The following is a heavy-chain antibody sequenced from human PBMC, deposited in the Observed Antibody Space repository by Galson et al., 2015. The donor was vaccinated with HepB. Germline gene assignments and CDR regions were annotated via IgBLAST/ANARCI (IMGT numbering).Heavy chain of an antibody. CDR2: IIGSGDGT. CDR3: AKLAGDYVWGNHRRDLDN. D-gene: IGHD3-16*02. J-gene: IGHJ4*02. V-gene: IGHV3-23*01. Sequence: SLRLSCAASGFAFSSFAMTWFRQIPGKGLEWVSAIIGSGDGTYYADSVKGRFTISRDNSNNTLYLQMNNLRAEDTAIYFCAKLAGDYVWGNHRRDLDNWGQGTLVTVSS. CDR1: GFAFSSFA.